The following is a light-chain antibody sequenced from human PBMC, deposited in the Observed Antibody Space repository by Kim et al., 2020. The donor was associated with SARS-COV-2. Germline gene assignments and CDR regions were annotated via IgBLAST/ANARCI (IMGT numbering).Light chain of an antibody. CDR1: KLGDKY. V-gene: IGLV3-1*01. Sequence: SYELTQPPSVSVSPGQTASITCSGDKLGDKYACWYQQKAGQSPVLVIYQDSKRPSGIPERFSGSNSGNTATLTISGTQAMDEADYYCQAWNSSTVVFGGG. J-gene: IGLJ2*01. CDR3: QAWNSSTVV. CDR2: QDS.